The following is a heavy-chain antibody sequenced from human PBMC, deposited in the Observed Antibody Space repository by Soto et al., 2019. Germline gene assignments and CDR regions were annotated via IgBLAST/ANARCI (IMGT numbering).Heavy chain of an antibody. Sequence: GGSLRLSCSASGFTFSIYAMHWVRQAPGKGLEYVSSISTNGGSTHYADSVKGRFTIPRDNSKNTQYLQMSSLRADDTAVYYCVKREYYYDSSCYYPFDYWGQGIQVTVSS. CDR2: ISTNGGST. J-gene: IGHJ4*02. V-gene: IGHV3-64D*06. CDR1: GFTFSIYA. CDR3: VKREYYYDSSCYYPFDY. D-gene: IGHD3-22*01.